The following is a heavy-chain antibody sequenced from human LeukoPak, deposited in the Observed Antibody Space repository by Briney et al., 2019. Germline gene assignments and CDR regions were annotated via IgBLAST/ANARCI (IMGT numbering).Heavy chain of an antibody. V-gene: IGHV1-2*02. CDR3: ARGGGSSGYPDY. J-gene: IGHJ4*02. CDR1: GYTFSDYY. Sequence: ASVKVSCKTSGYTFSDYYLHWVREAPGQGREWMGWINPKTGVTDSAQKFQGRVTVTRDTSISTVYMELSRLTSDDTAVYYCARGGGSSGYPDYWGQGTLVTVSS. CDR2: INPKTGVT. D-gene: IGHD6-19*01.